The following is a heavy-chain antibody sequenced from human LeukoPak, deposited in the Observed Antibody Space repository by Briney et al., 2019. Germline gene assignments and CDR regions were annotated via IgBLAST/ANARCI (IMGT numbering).Heavy chain of an antibody. CDR3: ARARVRSYSYDSSGFYTSDWHFDL. Sequence: SETLSLTCSVFGGSISRYYWSWIRQPPGKGLEWIGYTHYSGSTSYNPSLKSRVIISVDTSKNQFSLKLSSVTAADTAVYYCARARVRSYSYDSSGFYTSDWHFDLWGRGTLVTVSS. CDR1: GGSISRYY. D-gene: IGHD3-22*01. CDR2: THYSGST. V-gene: IGHV4-59*01. J-gene: IGHJ2*01.